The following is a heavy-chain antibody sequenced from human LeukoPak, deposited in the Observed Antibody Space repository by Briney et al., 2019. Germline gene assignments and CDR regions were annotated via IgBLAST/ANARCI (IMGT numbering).Heavy chain of an antibody. J-gene: IGHJ4*02. CDR1: GGSISSYY. D-gene: IGHD3-10*01. V-gene: IGHV4-59*01. Sequence: SETLSLTCTVSGGSISSYYWTWIRQPPGKGLEWLGYIYYSGSTNYNPSLKSRVTISLDTSKNQFSLRLSSVTAADTAVYYCARVLSDYYYGSGSYVDYCGQGTLVTVSS. CDR3: ARVLSDYYYGSGSYVDY. CDR2: IYYSGST.